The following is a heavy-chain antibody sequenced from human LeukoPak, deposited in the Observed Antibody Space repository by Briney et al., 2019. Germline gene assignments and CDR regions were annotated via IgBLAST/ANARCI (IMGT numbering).Heavy chain of an antibody. CDR3: ARDRYYYDSSGYYPLFDY. Sequence: SETLSLTCAVYGGSFSGYYWSWIRQPAGKGLEWIGRIYTSGSTNYNPSLKSRVTMSVDTSKNQFSLKLSSVTAADTAVYYCARDRYYYDSSGYYPLFDYWGQGTLVTVSS. J-gene: IGHJ4*02. D-gene: IGHD3-22*01. V-gene: IGHV4-4*07. CDR1: GGSFSGYY. CDR2: IYTSGST.